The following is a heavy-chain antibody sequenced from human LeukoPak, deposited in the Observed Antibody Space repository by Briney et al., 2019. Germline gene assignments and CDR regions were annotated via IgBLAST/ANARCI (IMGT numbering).Heavy chain of an antibody. D-gene: IGHD6-25*01. CDR1: GGSISSSNW. J-gene: IGHJ4*02. Sequence: SGTLSLTCAVSGGSISSSNWWSWVRQPPGKGLEWIGEIYHSGSTNYNPSLKSRVTISVDKSKNQSSLKLSSVTAADTTVYYCAGHSALSSAAGDPDYWGQGTLVTVSS. CDR3: AGHSALSSAAGDPDY. CDR2: IYHSGST. V-gene: IGHV4-4*02.